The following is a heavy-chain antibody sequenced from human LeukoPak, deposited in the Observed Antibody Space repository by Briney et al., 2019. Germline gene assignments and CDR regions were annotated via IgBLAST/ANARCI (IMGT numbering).Heavy chain of an antibody. D-gene: IGHD5-12*01. CDR3: ARSPTSCVSATCPVAYSGYDLDY. CDR1: AGSFSAYY. Sequence: SDSLSPTFAVFAGSFSAYYCTSIRQPPRKWTEWIGEFNHSGVTNYNPSIKSRVTLSVDTLKNQFSLKVNSVTAADTAVYYCARSPTSCVSATCPVAYSGYDLDYWSRGMLVTVST. CDR2: FNHSGVT. J-gene: IGHJ4*02. V-gene: IGHV4-34*01.